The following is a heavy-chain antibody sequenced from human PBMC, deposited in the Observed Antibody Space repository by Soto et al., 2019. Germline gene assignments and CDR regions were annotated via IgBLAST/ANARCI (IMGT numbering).Heavy chain of an antibody. CDR1: GFTFKGYG. V-gene: IGHV3-33*05. CDR2: ISSYDGTKS. D-gene: IGHD3-16*01. Sequence: QMQLAESGGGVVQPGRSLRLSCVVSGFTFKGYGMHWVRQAPGRGLEWVAAISSYDGTKSYYGDSGKGRFTISRDNSKNTLYLQMRSPRGEDSAICSVAWAGFGHVFYCGMDVWGQGTTVTVSS. J-gene: IGHJ6*02. CDR3: AWAGFGHVFYCGMDV.